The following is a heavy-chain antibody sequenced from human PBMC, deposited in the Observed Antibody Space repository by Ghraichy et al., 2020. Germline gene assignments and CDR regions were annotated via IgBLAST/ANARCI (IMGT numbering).Heavy chain of an antibody. CDR2: ISGSGGST. CDR1: GFTFSSYS. Sequence: GGSLRLSCAASGFTFSSYSMSWVRQAPGKGLEWVSAISGSGGSTYYADTVKGRFTISRDNSKNTLYLQMNSLRAEDTAVYYCAKDATMIVVVITPSSSDYWGQGTLVTVSS. J-gene: IGHJ4*02. V-gene: IGHV3-23*01. D-gene: IGHD3-22*01. CDR3: AKDATMIVVVITPSSSDY.